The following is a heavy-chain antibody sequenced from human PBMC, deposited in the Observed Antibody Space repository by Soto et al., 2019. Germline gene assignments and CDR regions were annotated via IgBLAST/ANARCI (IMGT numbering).Heavy chain of an antibody. CDR1: GFTLSDYY. J-gene: IGHJ4*02. D-gene: IGHD5-18*01. V-gene: IGHV3-11*06. CDR2: ISSSSTYT. CDR3: AREDVDTTMVYFDY. Sequence: QVQLVESGGGLVKPGGSLRRSCAASGFTLSDYYMSWLRQAPGKGLEWVSDISSSSTYTNYADSVKGRFTISRDNAKKSLYLQMNSLRAEDTAVYYCAREDVDTTMVYFDYWGQGTLVTVSS.